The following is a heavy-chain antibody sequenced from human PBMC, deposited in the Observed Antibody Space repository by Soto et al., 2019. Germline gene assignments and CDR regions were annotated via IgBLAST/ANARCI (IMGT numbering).Heavy chain of an antibody. D-gene: IGHD3-10*01. CDR3: AREYPRTYYYGSGSYSGRYYYYGMDV. CDR1: GYTFTAYY. Sequence: ASVKVSCKASGYTFTAYYIHWVRQAPGQGLEWMGWINPNSGGTNYAQKFEGRVTMTRNTSISTAYMELSSLRSEDTAVYYCAREYPRTYYYGSGSYSGRYYYYGMDVWGQGTTVTVSS. V-gene: IGHV1-2*02. CDR2: INPNSGGT. J-gene: IGHJ6*02.